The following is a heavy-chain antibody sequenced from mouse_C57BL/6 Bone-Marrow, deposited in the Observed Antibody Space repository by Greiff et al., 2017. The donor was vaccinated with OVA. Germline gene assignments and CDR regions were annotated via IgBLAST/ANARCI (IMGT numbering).Heavy chain of an antibody. CDR2: IDPSDSYT. V-gene: IGHV1-69*01. CDR1: GYTFTSYW. J-gene: IGHJ2*01. CDR3: ARQLRLPYFDY. D-gene: IGHD3-2*02. Sequence: VQLQQPGAELVMPGASVKLSCKASGYTFTSYWMHWVKQRPGQGLEWIGEIDPSDSYTNSNQKFKGKSTLTVDKSSSTAYMQLSSLTSEDSAVYYCARQLRLPYFDYWGQGTTLTVSS.